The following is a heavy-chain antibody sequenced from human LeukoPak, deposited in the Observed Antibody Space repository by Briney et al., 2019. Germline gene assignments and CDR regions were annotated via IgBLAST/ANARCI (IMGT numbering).Heavy chain of an antibody. D-gene: IGHD3-3*01. CDR1: GFTFGDYA. V-gene: IGHV3-49*04. CDR2: IRSKAYGGTT. CDR3: TRLIWGFWSASDYYYYMDV. Sequence: PGGSLRLSCTASGFTFGDYAMIWVRQAPGKGLEWVGFIRSKAYGGTTEYAASVKGRFTISRDDSKSIAYLQMNSLKTEDTAVYYCTRLIWGFWSASDYYYYMDVWGKGTTVTVSS. J-gene: IGHJ6*03.